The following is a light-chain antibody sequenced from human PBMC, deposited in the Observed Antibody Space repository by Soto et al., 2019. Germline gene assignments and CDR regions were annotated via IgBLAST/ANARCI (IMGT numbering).Light chain of an antibody. CDR3: QQYNSYSWT. CDR1: QSISSW. CDR2: KAS. V-gene: IGKV1-5*03. J-gene: IGKJ1*01. Sequence: DTQMTQSPSTLSASVGDRVTITCRASQSISSWLAWYQQKPGKAPKLLIYKASSLESGVPSRFSGSGSGTEFTLTISSLQPEDFATYYCQQYNSYSWTFGQGTEVEIK.